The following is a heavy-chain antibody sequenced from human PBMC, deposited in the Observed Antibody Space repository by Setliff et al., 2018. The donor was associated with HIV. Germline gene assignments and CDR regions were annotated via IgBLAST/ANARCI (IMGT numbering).Heavy chain of an antibody. V-gene: IGHV1-2*06. CDR3: AREFGAGIRQIVAGEFYYMDV. Sequence: ASVKVSCKASGYTFTAYYLHWVRQAPGQGLEWMGRITPHTGDTNYAQKFPGRVTMTRDTSISTAYMELSRLRSDDTAVYYCAREFGAGIRQIVAGEFYYMDVWGKGTTVTVSS. D-gene: IGHD5-12*01. CDR2: ITPHTGDT. J-gene: IGHJ6*03. CDR1: GYTFTAYY.